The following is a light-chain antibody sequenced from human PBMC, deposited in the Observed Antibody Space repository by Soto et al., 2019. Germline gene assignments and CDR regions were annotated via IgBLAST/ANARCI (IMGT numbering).Light chain of an antibody. J-gene: IGLJ2*01. CDR3: LSFDSGLSVV. CDR2: GNT. V-gene: IGLV1-40*01. CDR1: SSNIGAGYD. Sequence: QSVPTQPPSASGAPGQRVTISCTGTSSNIGAGYDVHWYQQLPGRAPKLLIYGNTNRPSGVPDRFSGSNSGTSDSLAITGLRAEDEADYDCLSFDSGLSVVFGGGTKVTVL.